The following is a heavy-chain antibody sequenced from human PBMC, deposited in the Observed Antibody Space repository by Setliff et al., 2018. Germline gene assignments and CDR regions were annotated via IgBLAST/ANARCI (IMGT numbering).Heavy chain of an antibody. CDR2: IYAGDSGNI. Sequence: GESLKISCKDPGYLFSISWIGWVRQMPGKGLDWMGLIYAGDSGNIRYSPSFQGQVTISVDTSISTAYLQWSTLQASDTAIYYCARPSAGYSRPFDVWGQGTMVTVS. D-gene: IGHD2-15*01. CDR1: GYLFSISW. J-gene: IGHJ3*01. CDR3: ARPSAGYSRPFDV. V-gene: IGHV5-51*01.